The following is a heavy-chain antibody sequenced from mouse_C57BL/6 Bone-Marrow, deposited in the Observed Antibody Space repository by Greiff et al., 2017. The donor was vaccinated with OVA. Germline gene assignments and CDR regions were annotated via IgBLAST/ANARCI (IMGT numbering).Heavy chain of an antibody. V-gene: IGHV3-6*01. J-gene: IGHJ2*01. Sequence: ESGPGLVKPSQSLSLTCSVTGYSITSGYYWNWIRQFPGNKLEWMGYISYDGSNNYNPSLKNRISITRDTSKNQFFLKLNSVTTEDTATYYCARVYYSTFDYWGQGTTLTVSS. CDR1: GYSITSGYY. CDR3: ARVYYSTFDY. D-gene: IGHD2-5*01. CDR2: ISYDGSN.